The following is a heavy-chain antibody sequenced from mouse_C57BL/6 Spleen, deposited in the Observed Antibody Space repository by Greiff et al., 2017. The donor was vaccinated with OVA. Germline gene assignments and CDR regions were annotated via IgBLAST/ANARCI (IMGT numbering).Heavy chain of an antibody. V-gene: IGHV1-50*01. Sequence: QVQLQQPGAELVKPGASVKLSCKASGYTLTSYWMQWVKQRPGQGLEWIGEIDPSDSYTNYNQKFKGKATLTVDTSSSTAYMQLSSLTSEDSAVYYCARSNSYAMDYWGQGTSVTVSS. J-gene: IGHJ4*01. CDR3: ARSNSYAMDY. CDR2: IDPSDSYT. CDR1: GYTLTSYW.